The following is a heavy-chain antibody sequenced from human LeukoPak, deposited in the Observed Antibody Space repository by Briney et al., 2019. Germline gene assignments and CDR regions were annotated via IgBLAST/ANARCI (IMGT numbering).Heavy chain of an antibody. CDR3: ARVDVELYCSGGSCYWFDP. J-gene: IGHJ5*02. V-gene: IGHV4-31*03. D-gene: IGHD2-15*01. Sequence: SQTLSLTCTVSGGSLSSGGYYWSWIRQHPGKGLEWIGYIYYSGSTYYNPSLKSRVTISVDTSKNQFSLKLSSVTAADTAVYYCARVDVELYCSGGSCYWFDPWGQGTLVTVSS. CDR1: GGSLSSGGYY. CDR2: IYYSGST.